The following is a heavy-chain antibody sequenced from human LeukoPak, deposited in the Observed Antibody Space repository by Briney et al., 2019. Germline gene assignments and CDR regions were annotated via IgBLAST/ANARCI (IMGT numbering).Heavy chain of an antibody. V-gene: IGHV4-59*08. CDR3: ARRLPISRIAGSYNWFDP. CDR2: ISYSGST. CDR1: GGSISGYY. J-gene: IGHJ5*02. Sequence: SETLSLTCTVSGGSISGYYWSWIRQPPGKGLEWVGYISYSGSTNYNPSLKSRVTISVDTSKNQFSLKLSSVTAADTAVYYCARRLPISRIAGSYNWFDPWGQGTLVTVSS. D-gene: IGHD6-13*01.